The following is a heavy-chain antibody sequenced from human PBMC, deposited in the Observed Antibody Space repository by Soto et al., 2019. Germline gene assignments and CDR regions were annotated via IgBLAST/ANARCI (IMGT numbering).Heavy chain of an antibody. V-gene: IGHV2-5*02. J-gene: IGHJ6*02. D-gene: IGHD2-15*01. CDR2: IYWDDDK. CDR1: GFSVSTSGVG. Sequence: QITLKESGPTLVKPTQTLTLTCTFSGFSVSTSGVGVAWIRQPPGKALEWLALIYWDDDKRYSPFLQSRVTITKDPSNNQVVLTMTNMDPVDTATYYCAHKGGRGAAMDVWGQGTTVTVSS. CDR3: AHKGGRGAAMDV.